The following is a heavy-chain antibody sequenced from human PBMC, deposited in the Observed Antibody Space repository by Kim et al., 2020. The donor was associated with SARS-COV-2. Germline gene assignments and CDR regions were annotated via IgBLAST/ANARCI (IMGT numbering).Heavy chain of an antibody. CDR1: GFTFGDYA. CDR3: AKGQVGATGLFGYYFDY. V-gene: IGHV3-9*01. CDR2: ISWNSGSI. Sequence: GGSLRLSCAASGFTFGDYAMHWVRQAPGKGLEWVSGISWNSGSIGYADSVKGRFTISRDNAKNSLYLQMNSLRAEDTALYYCAKGQVGATGLFGYYFDYWGQGTLVTVSS. J-gene: IGHJ4*02. D-gene: IGHD1-26*01.